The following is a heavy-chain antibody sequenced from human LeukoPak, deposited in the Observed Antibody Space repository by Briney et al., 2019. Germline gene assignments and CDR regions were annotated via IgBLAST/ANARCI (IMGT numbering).Heavy chain of an antibody. D-gene: IGHD2-2*01. Sequence: ASVKVSCKASGGTFSSYAISWVRQAPGQGLEWMGWINPNSGGTNYAQKFQGWVTMTRDTSISTAYMELSRLRSDDTAVYYCAREVPRAYFFDYWGQGTLVTVSS. V-gene: IGHV1-2*04. CDR1: GGTFSSYA. CDR2: INPNSGGT. J-gene: IGHJ4*02. CDR3: AREVPRAYFFDY.